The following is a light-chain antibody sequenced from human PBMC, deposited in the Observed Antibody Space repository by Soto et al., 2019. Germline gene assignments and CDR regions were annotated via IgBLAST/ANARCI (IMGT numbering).Light chain of an antibody. V-gene: IGKV1-39*01. J-gene: IGKJ4*01. CDR3: HQKYGTPLT. CDR1: QSISSY. Sequence: DIQMTQSPSSLSASLGDRVTITCRASQSISSYLSWFQQKPGKAPKLLIYTASSLQSGVPSRFSGSGSGTDFTLTITNLQPEDCATYYCHQKYGTPLTFGGGTKVEIK. CDR2: TAS.